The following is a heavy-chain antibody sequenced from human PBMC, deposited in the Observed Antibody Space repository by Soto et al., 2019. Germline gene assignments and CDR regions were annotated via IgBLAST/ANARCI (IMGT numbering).Heavy chain of an antibody. D-gene: IGHD3-10*01. CDR3: AKDAVAYNGEWDWFDL. V-gene: IGHV3-23*01. J-gene: IGHJ5*02. CDR2: IGGSGSSA. CDR1: GFTFKNFA. Sequence: EGQLLESGGGLVQPGGSLRLSCVASGFTFKNFAMTWVRQAPGKVMEWVSAIGGSGSSANYADSVKGRFTVSRDDSKSTLYLQMSGLRVDDTALYYCAKDAVAYNGEWDWFDLWGQGTLVTVSS.